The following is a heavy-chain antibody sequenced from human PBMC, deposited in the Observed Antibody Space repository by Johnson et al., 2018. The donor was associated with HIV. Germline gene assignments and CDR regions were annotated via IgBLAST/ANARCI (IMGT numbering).Heavy chain of an antibody. V-gene: IGHV3-33*06. CDR1: GFTFNSYG. CDR3: AKDPIKRQLVRDDAFDI. D-gene: IGHD6-13*01. J-gene: IGHJ3*02. CDR2: IWSDGSNK. Sequence: QVQLVESGGGVVQPGRSLRLSCAASGFTFNSYGMHWVRQAPGKGLEWVAVIWSDGSNKYYAGSVKGRSTISRDNSKNTLYLHMNSLRAEDTAVYYCAKDPIKRQLVRDDAFDIWGQGTMVTVSS.